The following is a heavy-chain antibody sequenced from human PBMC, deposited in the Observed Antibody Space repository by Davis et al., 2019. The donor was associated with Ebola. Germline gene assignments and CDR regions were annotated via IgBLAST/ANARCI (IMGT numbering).Heavy chain of an antibody. CDR3: ARLRFLEWFDY. Sequence: SETLSLTCTVSGCSISSYYWSWIRQSPGKGLEWIGYIYYSGSTNYNPSLKSRVTISVDTSKNQFSLKLSSVTAADTAVYYCARLRFLEWFDYWGQGTLVTVSS. D-gene: IGHD3-3*01. CDR2: IYYSGST. CDR1: GCSISSYY. V-gene: IGHV4-59*08. J-gene: IGHJ4*02.